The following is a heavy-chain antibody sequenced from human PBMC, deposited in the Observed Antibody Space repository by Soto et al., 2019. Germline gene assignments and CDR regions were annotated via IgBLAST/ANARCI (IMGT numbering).Heavy chain of an antibody. CDR1: AVSSNYYY. CDR3: ARTPTQSWQPYGMDV. D-gene: IGHD6-13*01. J-gene: IGHJ6*02. V-gene: IGHV4-59*01. CDR2: INSTGST. Sequence: KPSETLSLTCTVSAVSSNYYYWSWIRQPPGKSLEWIGYINSTGSTDYNPSLKSRVSISLDTSKNQISLKLTSVTAADTAVYYCARTPTQSWQPYGMDVWGQGTTVTVSS.